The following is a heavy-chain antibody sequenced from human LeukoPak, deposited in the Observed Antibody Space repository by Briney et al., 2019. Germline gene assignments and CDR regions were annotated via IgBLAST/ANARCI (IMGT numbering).Heavy chain of an antibody. Sequence: SVKVSCKASGGTFSSYAISWVRQAPGQGLEWMGGIIPIFGTANYAQKFQGRVTVTADESTSTAYMELSSLRSEDTAVYYCASSMVRGARGAFDIWGQGTMVTVSS. CDR1: GGTFSSYA. CDR3: ASSMVRGARGAFDI. CDR2: IIPIFGTA. V-gene: IGHV1-69*01. D-gene: IGHD3-10*01. J-gene: IGHJ3*02.